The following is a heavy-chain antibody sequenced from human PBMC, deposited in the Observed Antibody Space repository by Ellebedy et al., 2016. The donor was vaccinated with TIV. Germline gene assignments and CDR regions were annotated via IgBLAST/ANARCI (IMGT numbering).Heavy chain of an antibody. CDR1: GGSISSYY. D-gene: IGHD3-10*01. J-gene: IGHJ4*02. Sequence: SETLSLXXTVSGGSISSYYWSWIRQPPGKGLEWIGYIYYSGSTNYNPSLKSRVTISVDTSKNQFSLKLSSVTAADTAVYYCARASGAGGYSLRYYFDYWGQGTPVTVSS. CDR2: IYYSGST. CDR3: ARASGAGGYSLRYYFDY. V-gene: IGHV4-59*01.